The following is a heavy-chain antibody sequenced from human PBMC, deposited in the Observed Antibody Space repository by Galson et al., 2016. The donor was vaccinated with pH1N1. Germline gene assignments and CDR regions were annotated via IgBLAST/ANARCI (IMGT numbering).Heavy chain of an antibody. CDR2: LHNGNT. J-gene: IGHJ6*02. CDR3: ANVDWNYPGGV. CDR1: GFTPSRYP. D-gene: IGHD1-7*01. V-gene: IGHV3-23*05. Sequence: SLRLSCAASGFTPSRYPISWVRQAPGKGLEWVSALHNGNTYNAESVKGRFTISRDNSKNTLYLHMNTLRVEDTAVYYCANVDWNYPGGVWGQGTTVTVSS.